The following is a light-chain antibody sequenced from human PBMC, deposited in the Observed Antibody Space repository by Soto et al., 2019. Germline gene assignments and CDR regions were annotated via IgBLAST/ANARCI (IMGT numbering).Light chain of an antibody. J-gene: IGKJ1*01. CDR2: AAS. Sequence: DIQMTQSPSSVSASVGDRITITCRASQDIGGRLAWFQQKPGKAPQYLIQAASISQSGVPSSFSGSVSVTEIILTINNLQPEDCASYFCLQVYSFPRTFGLGTKVDI. CDR1: QDIGGR. CDR3: LQVYSFPRT. V-gene: IGKV1-12*01.